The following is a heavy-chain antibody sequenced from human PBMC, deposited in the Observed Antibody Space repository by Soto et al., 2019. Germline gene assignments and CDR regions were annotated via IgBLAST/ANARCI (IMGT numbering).Heavy chain of an antibody. Sequence: PGGSLRLSCAAXGFTFSSYWMSWVRQAPGKGLEWVANIKQDGSEKYYVDSVKGRFTISRDNAKNSLYLQMNSLRAEDTAVYYCAREGYSGYDDLYYYYYYMEVWGKGTTVTVSS. CDR1: GFTFSSYW. D-gene: IGHD5-12*01. CDR3: AREGYSGYDDLYYYYYYMEV. CDR2: IKQDGSEK. V-gene: IGHV3-7*01. J-gene: IGHJ6*03.